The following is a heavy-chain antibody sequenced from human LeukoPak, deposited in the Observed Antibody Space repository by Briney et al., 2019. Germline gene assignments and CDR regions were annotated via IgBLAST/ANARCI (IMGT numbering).Heavy chain of an antibody. D-gene: IGHD1-20*01. CDR2: ISSGVTTE. V-gene: IGHV3-48*01. J-gene: IGHJ5*02. CDR1: GFPFKSYA. Sequence: GGSLRLSCAASGFPFKSYAMSWVRQAPGKGLEWISYISSGVTTEYYADSVKGRFTISRDDARDSLYLQMESLRAEDTAVNYCARFNLGWLDPWGQGALVTVSS. CDR3: ARFNLGWLDP.